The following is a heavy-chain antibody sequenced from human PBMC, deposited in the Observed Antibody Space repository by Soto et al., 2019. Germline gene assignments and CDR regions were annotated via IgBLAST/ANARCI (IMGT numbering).Heavy chain of an antibody. CDR3: ARDAALTYYYDSSGYRSNDAFDI. Sequence: QVQLVQSGAEVKKPGASVKVSCKASGYTFTSYYMHWVRQAPGQGLEWMGIINPSGGSTSYAQKFQGRVTMTRDRSTSTGYMELSSLRSEDTAVYYCARDAALTYYYDSSGYRSNDAFDIWGQGTMVTVSS. CDR2: INPSGGST. CDR1: GYTFTSYY. J-gene: IGHJ3*02. V-gene: IGHV1-46*01. D-gene: IGHD3-22*01.